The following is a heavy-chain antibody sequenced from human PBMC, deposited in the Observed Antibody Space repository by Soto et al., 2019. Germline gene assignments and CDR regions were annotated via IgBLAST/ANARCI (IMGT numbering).Heavy chain of an antibody. V-gene: IGHV3-23*01. CDR2: ISGSGGSK. Sequence: GGSLRLSCAASGFTFSSYAMSWVRQAPGKGLEWVSAISGSGGSKYYADSVKGRFTISRDNSKNTLYLQMNSLRAEDTAVYYCAKSSDLEWFLWAENWGQGTLVTVSS. CDR1: GFTFSSYA. CDR3: AKSSDLEWFLWAEN. D-gene: IGHD3-3*01. J-gene: IGHJ4*02.